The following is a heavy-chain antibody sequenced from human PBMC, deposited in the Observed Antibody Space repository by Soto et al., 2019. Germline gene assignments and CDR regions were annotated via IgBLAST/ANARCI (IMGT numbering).Heavy chain of an antibody. D-gene: IGHD2-2*01. CDR1: GYTFTSYG. J-gene: IGHJ6*02. Sequence: ASVKVSCKASGYTFTSYGISWVRQAPGQGLEWMGWISAYNGNTNYAQKLQGRVTMTTDTSTSTAYMELRSLRSDDTAVYYCARGRLEGYCSSTSCYPWSGYYYYYYGMDVWGQ. CDR3: ARGRLEGYCSSTSCYPWSGYYYYYYGMDV. V-gene: IGHV1-18*04. CDR2: ISAYNGNT.